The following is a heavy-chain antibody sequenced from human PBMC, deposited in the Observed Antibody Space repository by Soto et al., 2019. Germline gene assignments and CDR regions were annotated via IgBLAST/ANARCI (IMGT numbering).Heavy chain of an antibody. CDR3: ARDRSNSPDYFDF. V-gene: IGHV4-30-4*01. Sequence: QXQLQESGPGLVKPSQTLSLTCTVSGGSIDNYEYYWTWIRQPPGKGLEWVGYIYYSGRTNYNPSLNSRLTISLDTSKNQFSLRLTSVSAADTAMYYCARDRSNSPDYFDFWGQGTLVTVSS. D-gene: IGHD6-6*01. CDR1: GGSIDNYEYY. CDR2: IYYSGRT. J-gene: IGHJ4*02.